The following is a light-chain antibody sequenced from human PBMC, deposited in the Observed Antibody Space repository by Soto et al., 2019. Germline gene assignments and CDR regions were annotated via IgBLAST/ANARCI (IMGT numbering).Light chain of an antibody. CDR3: QHLNGYPRT. CDR2: AAS. CDR1: RAISTN. J-gene: IGKJ1*01. Sequence: DIQLTQSPSFLSASVGDRVTITCRASRAISTNLAWYQQEPGKAPKLLFYAASTLQSGVPSRFSGSGSGTEFTLTISSLQPEDFATYYCQHLNGYPRTFGQGTKVEIK. V-gene: IGKV1-9*01.